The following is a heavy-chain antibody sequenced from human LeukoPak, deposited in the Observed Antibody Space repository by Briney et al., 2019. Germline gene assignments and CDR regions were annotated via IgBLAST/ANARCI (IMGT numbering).Heavy chain of an antibody. CDR1: GGSISSGSHY. J-gene: IGHJ3*02. CDR3: ARDLGWLLAFDI. D-gene: IGHD3-3*01. CDR2: IYTSGST. V-gene: IGHV4-61*02. Sequence: SETLSLTCTVSGGSISSGSHYWSWIRQPAGKGLEWIGRIYTSGSTNYNPSLKSRVTISVDTSKNQFSLKLSSVTAADTAVYYCARDLGWLLAFDIWGQGTMVTVSS.